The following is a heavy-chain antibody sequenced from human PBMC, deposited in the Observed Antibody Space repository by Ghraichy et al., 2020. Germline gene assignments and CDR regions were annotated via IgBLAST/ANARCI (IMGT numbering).Heavy chain of an antibody. CDR3: AKAHSYYYDSSGYRPNHAFAL. V-gene: IGHV3-23*01. Sequence: GGSLRLSCAASGFTFSSYAMSWVRQAPGKGLEWVSTISGSGGSIYYGDSVKGGFIISRDNSKNTLYLQMNSLRADDTAVYYCAKAHSYYYDSSGYRPNHAFALWGQGTMVTVSS. CDR1: GFTFSSYA. J-gene: IGHJ3*01. CDR2: ISGSGGSI. D-gene: IGHD3-22*01.